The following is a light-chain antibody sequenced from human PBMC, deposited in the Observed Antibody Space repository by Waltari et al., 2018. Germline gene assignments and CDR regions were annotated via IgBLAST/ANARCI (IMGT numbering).Light chain of an antibody. CDR1: SGHSSNI. J-gene: IGLJ3*02. CDR2: VNSDGSY. CDR3: QTGGHGTWV. V-gene: IGLV4-69*01. Sequence: QLVLTQSPSASASLGASVKLTCTLISGHSSNIIAWHQQQPEKGHRYLMKVNSDGSYSKGDGIPDRFSGSSSGAERYLPISSLQSEDEADYYCQTGGHGTWVFGGGTKLTVL.